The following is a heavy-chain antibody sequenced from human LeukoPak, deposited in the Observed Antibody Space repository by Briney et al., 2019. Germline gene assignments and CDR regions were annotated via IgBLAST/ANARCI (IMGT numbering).Heavy chain of an antibody. J-gene: IGHJ5*02. CDR3: ARDRDDFWCGHPTSWFDP. CDR1: GGSISSYY. V-gene: IGHV4-59*01. Sequence: SETLSLTCTVSGGSISSYYWSWIRQPPGKGLEWIGYIYYSGSTNYNPSLKSRVTISVDTSKNQFSLKLSSVTAADTAVYYCARDRDDFWCGHPTSWFDPWGQGTLVTVSS. CDR2: IYYSGST. D-gene: IGHD3-3*01.